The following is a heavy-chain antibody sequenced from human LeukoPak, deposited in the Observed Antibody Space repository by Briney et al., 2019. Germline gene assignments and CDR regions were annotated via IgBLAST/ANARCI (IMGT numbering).Heavy chain of an antibody. CDR1: GYIFTSYW. CDR3: ARPYTALWYGMDV. V-gene: IGHV5-51*01. J-gene: IGHJ6*02. CDR2: IYPGDSDT. Sequence: GESLKISCKGSGYIFTSYWIGWVRQMPGKGLEWMGIIYPGDSDTGYSPSFQGQVTISADKSISTAYLQWSSLKASDTAMHYCARPYTALWYGMDVWGQGTTVTVSS. D-gene: IGHD5-18*01.